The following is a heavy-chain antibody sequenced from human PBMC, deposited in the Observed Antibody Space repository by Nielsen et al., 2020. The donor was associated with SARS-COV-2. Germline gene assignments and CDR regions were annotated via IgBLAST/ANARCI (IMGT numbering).Heavy chain of an antibody. CDR3: ARQGYCSSTSCSPFNWFDP. J-gene: IGHJ5*02. D-gene: IGHD2-2*01. CDR2: IYYSGST. Sequence: WIRQPPGKGLEWIGRIYYSGSTYYNPSLKSRVTISVDTSKNQFSLKLSSVTAADTAVYYCARQGYCSSTSCSPFNWFDPWGQGTLVTVSS. V-gene: IGHV4-39*01.